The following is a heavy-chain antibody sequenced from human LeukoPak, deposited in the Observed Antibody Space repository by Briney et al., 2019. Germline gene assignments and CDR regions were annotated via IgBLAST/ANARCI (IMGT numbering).Heavy chain of an antibody. V-gene: IGHV5-51*01. Sequence: GESLKISCKGSGYRFTSHWIGWVRQMPGKGLEWMGIIDPEDSDARYSPSFQGQVTISVDTSTSTAYLQWSTLKASDTAMYYCARQGHSGDYGSWFDSWGQGTLVTVSS. CDR2: IDPEDSDA. CDR3: ARQGHSGDYGSWFDS. CDR1: GYRFTSHW. D-gene: IGHD4-17*01. J-gene: IGHJ5*01.